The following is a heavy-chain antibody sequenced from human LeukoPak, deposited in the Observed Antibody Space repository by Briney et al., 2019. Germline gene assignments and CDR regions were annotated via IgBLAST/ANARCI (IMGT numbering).Heavy chain of an antibody. CDR3: AKDQLSVPAAPGDY. CDR2: ISGSGGST. Sequence: GGSLRLSCAASGFTFSSYAMSWVRQAPGKGLEWVSAISGSGGSTYYADSVKGRFTISRDNSKNTLYLQMNSLRAEDTAEYYCAKDQLSVPAAPGDYWGQGTLVTVSS. V-gene: IGHV3-23*01. J-gene: IGHJ4*02. CDR1: GFTFSSYA. D-gene: IGHD2-2*01.